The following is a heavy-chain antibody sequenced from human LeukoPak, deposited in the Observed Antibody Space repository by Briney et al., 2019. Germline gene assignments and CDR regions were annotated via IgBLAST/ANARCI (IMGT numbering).Heavy chain of an antibody. J-gene: IGHJ1*01. CDR2: FDPEDGET. CDR1: RYTLTELS. V-gene: IGHV1-24*01. D-gene: IGHD1-26*01. CDR3: ALSQTGGGENFQH. Sequence: ASVKVSCKVSRYTLTELSMHWVRQAPGKGLEWLGGFDPEDGETIYAQKFQGRVTMTEDTSTDTAYMELSSLRSEDTAVYYCALSQTGGGENFQHWGQGTLVTVSS.